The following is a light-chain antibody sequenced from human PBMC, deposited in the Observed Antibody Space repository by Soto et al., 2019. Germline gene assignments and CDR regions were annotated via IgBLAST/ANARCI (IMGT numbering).Light chain of an antibody. Sequence: EMLLTQSPGTLSLSPGERATLSCRASQSVSNSYLAWYQQKPGRAPRLLIYGASSRATDIPDRFSGSGSGTDFTLTISRLEPVGSAVYYCQQYGSSPTTFGQ. J-gene: IGKJ1*01. V-gene: IGKV3-20*01. CDR3: QQYGSSPTT. CDR2: GAS. CDR1: QSVSNSY.